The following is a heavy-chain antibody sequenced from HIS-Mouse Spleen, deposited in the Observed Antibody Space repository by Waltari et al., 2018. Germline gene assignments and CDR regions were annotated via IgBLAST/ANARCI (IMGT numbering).Heavy chain of an antibody. CDR2: INHSGST. J-gene: IGHJ4*02. D-gene: IGHD2-2*01. CDR1: GGSFSGYY. Sequence: QVQLQQWGAGLLKPSETLSLTCAVYGGSFSGYYWSWIRQPPGQGLEWIGEINHSGSTNYNPSLKSRVTISVDTSKNQFSLKLSSVTAADTAVYYCARAQIFEIVVVPAAIGHFDYWGQGTLVTVSS. V-gene: IGHV4-34*01. CDR3: ARAQIFEIVVVPAAIGHFDY.